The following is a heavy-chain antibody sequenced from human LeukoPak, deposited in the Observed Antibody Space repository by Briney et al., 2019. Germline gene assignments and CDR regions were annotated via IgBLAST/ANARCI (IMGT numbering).Heavy chain of an antibody. CDR2: IRSKANSYAT. Sequence: GGSLRLSCAASGFTFSGSAMHWVRQASGKGLEWVGRIRSKANSYATAYAASVKGRFTISRDDSKNTAYLQMNSLKTEDTAVYYCTRQGSKISFDYWGQGTLVTVSS. J-gene: IGHJ4*02. V-gene: IGHV3-73*01. D-gene: IGHD3-3*01. CDR1: GFTFSGSA. CDR3: TRQGSKISFDY.